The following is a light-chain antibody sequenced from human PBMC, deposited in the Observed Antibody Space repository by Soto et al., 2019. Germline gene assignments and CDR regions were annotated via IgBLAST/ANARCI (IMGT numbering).Light chain of an antibody. J-gene: IGLJ1*01. CDR2: NVN. CDR1: SSAFGGYEY. Sequence: QSVLTQPASVSGSPGQSITISCTGASSAFGGYEYVSWFQQHPGKAPKLMIYNVNNRPLGVSFRFSGSKSGNTASLTISGLQTEDEADYYCGSHTGYFTHFGTGTKVTV. CDR3: GSHTGYFTH. V-gene: IGLV2-14*03.